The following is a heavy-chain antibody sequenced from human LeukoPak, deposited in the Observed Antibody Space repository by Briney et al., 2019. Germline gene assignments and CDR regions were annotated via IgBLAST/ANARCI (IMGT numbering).Heavy chain of an antibody. CDR3: ARDRSEQWLVHAFDI. D-gene: IGHD6-19*01. CDR1: GFTFSNYG. Sequence: GGSLRLSCAASGFTFSNYGMNWVRQAPGKRLEWVSYISSSSSTIYYADSVKGRFTISRDNAKNSLYLQMNSLRDEDTAVYYCARDRSEQWLVHAFDIWGQGTMVTVSS. J-gene: IGHJ3*02. CDR2: ISSSSSTI. V-gene: IGHV3-48*02.